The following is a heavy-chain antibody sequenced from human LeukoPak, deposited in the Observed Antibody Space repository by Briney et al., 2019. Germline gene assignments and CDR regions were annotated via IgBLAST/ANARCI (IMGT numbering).Heavy chain of an antibody. CDR1: GGSISTTSYY. D-gene: IGHD6-19*01. V-gene: IGHV4-39*01. CDR2: IFYSGST. Sequence: PSETLSLTCTVSGGSISTTSYYWGWVRQPPGKGLEWIGIIFYSGSTYYNPSLKSRLTIFVDTSKNQFSLKLSSVTAADTAVYYCARRSYSSGWYDYWGQGTLVTVSS. J-gene: IGHJ4*02. CDR3: ARRSYSSGWYDY.